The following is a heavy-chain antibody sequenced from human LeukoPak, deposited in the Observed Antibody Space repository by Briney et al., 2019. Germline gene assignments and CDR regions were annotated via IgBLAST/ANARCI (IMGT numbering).Heavy chain of an antibody. D-gene: IGHD4-17*01. CDR3: ARFGLTTVTTYAFDY. CDR1: GGSFSGYY. V-gene: IGHV4-34*01. CDR2: INHSGST. J-gene: IGHJ4*02. Sequence: NPSEPLSLTCAVYGGSFSGYYWSWLRQPPGKGLEWLGEINHSGSTNYNPSLKSRATLSVDTSKNQFSLKLSSVTAADTAVYYCARFGLTTVTTYAFDYWGQGTLVTVSS.